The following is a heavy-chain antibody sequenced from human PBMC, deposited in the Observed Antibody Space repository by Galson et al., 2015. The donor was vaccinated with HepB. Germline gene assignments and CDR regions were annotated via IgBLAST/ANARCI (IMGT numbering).Heavy chain of an antibody. V-gene: IGHV1-18*01. J-gene: IGHJ4*02. Sequence: SVKVSCKASGYTFTSYGISWVRQAPGQGLEWMGWISAYNGNTNYAQKLQGRVTMTTDTSTSTAYMELRSLRSDDTAVYYCARADFRGYSSSWGNFDYWGQGTLVTVSS. CDR2: ISAYNGNT. D-gene: IGHD6-13*01. CDR1: GYTFTSYG. CDR3: ARADFRGYSSSWGNFDY.